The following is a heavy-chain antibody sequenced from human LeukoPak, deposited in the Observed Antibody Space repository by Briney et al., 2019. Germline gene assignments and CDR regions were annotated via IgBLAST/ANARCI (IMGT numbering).Heavy chain of an antibody. V-gene: IGHV3-7*01. CDR3: TGHHQAYSRTY. Sequence: GGSLRLSCAASGFTFSRYWMSWVRQAPGKGLEWVASINQDESAKYYVDSVKGRFTISRDNAKDTLYLQMNSLRAEDTAVYYCTGHHQAYSRTYWGQGTLVTVSS. CDR1: GFTFSRYW. J-gene: IGHJ4*02. D-gene: IGHD4-11*01. CDR2: INQDESAK.